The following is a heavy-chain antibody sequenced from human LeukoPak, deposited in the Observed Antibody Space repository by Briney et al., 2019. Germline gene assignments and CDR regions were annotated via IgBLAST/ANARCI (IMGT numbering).Heavy chain of an antibody. CDR1: GFTFSSYA. D-gene: IGHD2-2*01. V-gene: IGHV3-23*01. CDR3: AKDPQSRYCSSTSCYGPVWFDP. CDR2: ISGSGGST. Sequence: GASLRLSCAASGFTFSSYAMSWVRQAPGKGLEWVSAISGSGGSTYYADSVKGRFTISRDNSKNTLYLQMNSLRAEDTAVYYCAKDPQSRYCSSTSCYGPVWFDPWGQGPLVTVSS. J-gene: IGHJ5*02.